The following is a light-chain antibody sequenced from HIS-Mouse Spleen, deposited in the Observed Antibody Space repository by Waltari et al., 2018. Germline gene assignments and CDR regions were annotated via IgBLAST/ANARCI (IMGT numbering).Light chain of an antibody. CDR2: DVS. CDR3: CSYAGSYNWV. CDR1: SSDVGGYNY. V-gene: IGLV2-11*01. Sequence: QSALTQPRSVSGSPGPSVTISCTGTSSDVGGYNYASWYQQHPGKAPKLMIYDVSKRPSGVPDRFSGSKSGNTASLTISGLQAEDEADYYCCSYAGSYNWVFGGGTKLTVL. J-gene: IGLJ3*02.